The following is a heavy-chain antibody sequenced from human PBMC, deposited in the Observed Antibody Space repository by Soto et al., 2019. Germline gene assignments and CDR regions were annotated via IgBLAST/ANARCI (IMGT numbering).Heavy chain of an antibody. CDR3: ASGRGYDILTGYYPYFDY. V-gene: IGHV3-9*01. J-gene: IGHJ4*02. Sequence: GGSLRLSCAASGFIFDDYAMHWVRQAPGRGLEWVSGISWNSGSIGYADTEKGRFTISRDNAKKYLYQQMNNLRTEDTALYFCASGRGYDILTGYYPYFDYWGQGTLVTVSS. CDR1: GFIFDDYA. CDR2: ISWNSGSI. D-gene: IGHD3-9*01.